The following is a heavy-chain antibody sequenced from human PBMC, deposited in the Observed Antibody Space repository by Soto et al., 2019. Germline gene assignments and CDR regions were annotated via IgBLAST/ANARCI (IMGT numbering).Heavy chain of an antibody. CDR3: AKDMQREGDYDGFDG. V-gene: IGHV3-9*01. Sequence: EVQLVESGGNMVQPGRSLRVSCTASGFTFDDYAMHWVRQAPGKGLEWVSGISWNSGAVGYADSVKGRFNITRDNAKNSLYLQMNSLIPEDTAFYYCAKDMQREGDYDGFDGWGQGTLVTVSS. CDR1: GFTFDDYA. J-gene: IGHJ4*02. D-gene: IGHD4-17*01. CDR2: ISWNSGAV.